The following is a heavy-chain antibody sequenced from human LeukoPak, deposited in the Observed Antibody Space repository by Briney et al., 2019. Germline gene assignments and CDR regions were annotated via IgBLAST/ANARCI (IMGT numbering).Heavy chain of an antibody. D-gene: IGHD3-3*01. CDR2: ISGSGGST. CDR1: GFTFSSYG. CDR3: ARDQYDTWSRRGNFDS. V-gene: IGHV3-23*01. J-gene: IGHJ4*02. Sequence: GGSLRLSCAASGFTFSSYGMHWVRQAPGKGLEWVSGISGSGGSTYYADSVKGRFTISRDNSKKTLFLQMNSLRAEDTAVYYCARDQYDTWSRRGNFDSWGQGTLVIVSS.